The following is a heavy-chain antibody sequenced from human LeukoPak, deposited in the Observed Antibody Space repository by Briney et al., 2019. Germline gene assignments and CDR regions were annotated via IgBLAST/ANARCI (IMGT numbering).Heavy chain of an antibody. D-gene: IGHD4-17*01. CDR1: GFIFSNYG. CDR2: ISYDGSNK. J-gene: IGHJ1*01. V-gene: IGHV3-30*03. CDR3: ARGRGYTVTPPEYFQH. Sequence: PGGSLRLSCAASGFIFSNYGMNWVRQAPGKGLEWVAVISYDGSNKYYADSVKGRFTISRDNTKNTLYLQMNSLRAEDTAVYYCARGRGYTVTPPEYFQHWGQGTLVTVSS.